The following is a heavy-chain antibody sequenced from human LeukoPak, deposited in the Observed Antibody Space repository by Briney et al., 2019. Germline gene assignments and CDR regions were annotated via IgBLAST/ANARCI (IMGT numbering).Heavy chain of an antibody. V-gene: IGHV3-30*04. J-gene: IGHJ4*02. CDR1: GFTFSSYA. CDR2: ISYDGSNK. CDR3: AREDSSSWCPDY. Sequence: PGRSLRLSCAASGFTFSSYAMHWVRQAPGKGREGVAVISYDGSNKYYADSVKGRFTISRDNSKNTLYLQMNSLRAEDTAVYYCAREDSSSWCPDYWGQGTLVTVSS. D-gene: IGHD6-13*01.